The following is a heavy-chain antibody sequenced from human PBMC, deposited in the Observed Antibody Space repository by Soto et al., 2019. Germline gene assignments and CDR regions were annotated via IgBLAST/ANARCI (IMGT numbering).Heavy chain of an antibody. V-gene: IGHV1-69*13. CDR1: GGTFSSYA. CDR2: IIPIFGTA. CDR3: ARDPADYDFWSGYYVGWFDP. Sequence: SVKVSCKASGGTFSSYAISWVRQAPGQGLEWMGGIIPIFGTANYAQKFQGRVTITADESTSTAYMELSSLRSEDTAVYYCARDPADYDFWSGYYVGWFDPWGQGTLVTSPQ. J-gene: IGHJ5*02. D-gene: IGHD3-3*01.